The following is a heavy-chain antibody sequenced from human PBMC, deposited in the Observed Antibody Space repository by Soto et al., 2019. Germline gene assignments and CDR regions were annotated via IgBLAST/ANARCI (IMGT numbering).Heavy chain of an antibody. CDR1: GGSISSGGYY. CDR3: ARVYSQPGMVRGVMGYYYYGMDV. Sequence: PSETLSLTCTVSGGSISSGGYYWSWIRQHPGKGLEWIGYIYYSGSTYYNPSLKSRVTISVDTSKNQFSLKLSSVTAADTAVYYCARVYSQPGMVRGVMGYYYYGMDVWGQGTTVTVSS. CDR2: IYYSGST. J-gene: IGHJ6*02. D-gene: IGHD3-10*01. V-gene: IGHV4-31*03.